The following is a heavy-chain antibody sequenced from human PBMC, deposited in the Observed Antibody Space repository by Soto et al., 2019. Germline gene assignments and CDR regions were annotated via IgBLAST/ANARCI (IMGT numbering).Heavy chain of an antibody. CDR3: ARGIRNYYGSDY. J-gene: IGHJ4*02. CDR1: GFTFNNYW. V-gene: IGHV3-74*01. CDR2: IKFDGSNT. D-gene: IGHD3-10*01. Sequence: EVQLVESGGGLVQPGGSLRLSCAASGFTFNNYWMHWVRRAPGKGLEWVSRIKFDGSNTNYADTVEGRFTISRDNAKDTLYLQMNSLRAEDTALYYCARGIRNYYGSDYWGQGTLVTVSS.